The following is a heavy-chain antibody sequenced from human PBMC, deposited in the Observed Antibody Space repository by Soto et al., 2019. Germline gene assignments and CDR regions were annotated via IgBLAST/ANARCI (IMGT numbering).Heavy chain of an antibody. J-gene: IGHJ4*02. CDR2: ISANGQGT. CDR3: AKDRDYPRDQFHY. V-gene: IGHV3-23*01. CDR1: GFTFTYYA. D-gene: IGHD2-2*01. Sequence: LRLSCTASGFTFTYYAFSWVRQAPGKGLEWVSAISANGQGTYYADSVRGRFTISRDNSKNTVFLHMDSLRAEDTAVYYCAKDRDYPRDQFHYWGQGTLVTVSS.